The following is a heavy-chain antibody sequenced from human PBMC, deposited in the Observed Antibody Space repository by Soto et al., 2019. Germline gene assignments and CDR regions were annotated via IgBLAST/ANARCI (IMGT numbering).Heavy chain of an antibody. D-gene: IGHD2-15*01. CDR1: GGTFSNYA. CDR3: AKDGGREGYFGNWFDP. Sequence: QVQLVQSGAAVKKPGSSVKVSCKASGGTFSNYAITWVRQAPGQGLECLGRIIPIFGTTDYAQKFQGRVTITADESTTAAYMELSSLRSDDTAVYYCAKDGGREGYFGNWFDPWGQGTLVTVSS. V-gene: IGHV1-69*15. CDR2: IIPIFGTT. J-gene: IGHJ5*02.